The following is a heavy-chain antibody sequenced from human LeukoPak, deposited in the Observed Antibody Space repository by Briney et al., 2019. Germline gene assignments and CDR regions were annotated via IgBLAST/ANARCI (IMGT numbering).Heavy chain of an antibody. CDR2: IYSSGST. CDR3: AREASLALDS. D-gene: IGHD3-10*01. V-gene: IGHV4-61*02. CDR1: GGSISSTSYY. Sequence: QVQLQESGPGLVKPSQTLSLTCTVSGGSISSTSYYWSWIRQPAGKGLEWIGRIYSSGSTNYNPSLKSRATISVEMSNNQFSLKLSSVTAADTAIYYCAREASLALDSWGQGTLVTVSS. J-gene: IGHJ4*02.